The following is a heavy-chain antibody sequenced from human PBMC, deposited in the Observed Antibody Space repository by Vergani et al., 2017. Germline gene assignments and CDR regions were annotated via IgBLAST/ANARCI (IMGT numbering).Heavy chain of an antibody. CDR1: GFTFSTYA. CDR3: VKDAGSYENFFDS. CDR2: LTGGGGST. J-gene: IGHJ4*02. Sequence: EVQLLESGGSLKQLGGSVRLPCAASGFTFSTYAMHWARQAAGRGLEWVSALTGGGGSTYYADSFKGRFIISRDNSRDTLYLQMNSLRPEDTATYYCVKDAGSYENFFDSWGQGTLVTVSS. D-gene: IGHD1-26*01. V-gene: IGHV3-23*01.